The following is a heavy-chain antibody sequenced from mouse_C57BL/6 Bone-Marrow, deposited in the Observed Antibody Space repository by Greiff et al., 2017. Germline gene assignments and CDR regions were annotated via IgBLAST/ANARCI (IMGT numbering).Heavy chain of an antibody. CDR3: ARCPYYGSSLWFAY. D-gene: IGHD1-1*01. V-gene: IGHV1-76*01. Sequence: QVQLQQSGAELVRPGASVKLSCKASGYTFTDYYINWVKQRPGQGLEWIARIYPGSGNTYYNEKFKGKATLTAEKSSSTAYMQLSSLTSEDSAVYFCARCPYYGSSLWFAYWGQGTLVTVSA. CDR1: GYTFTDYY. CDR2: IYPGSGNT. J-gene: IGHJ3*01.